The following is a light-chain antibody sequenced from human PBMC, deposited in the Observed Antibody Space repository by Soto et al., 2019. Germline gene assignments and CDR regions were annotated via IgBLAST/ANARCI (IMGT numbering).Light chain of an antibody. Sequence: DIQMTQSPSSLSASVGDRVTITCRASQSISNYVNWYQQRLGKAPNLLIYAASSLQSGVPSRFSGSGSGRDFTLTISSLHPADFAIYYCQQSYHTLPLTFGGGTKVEI. CDR2: AAS. J-gene: IGKJ4*01. CDR3: QQSYHTLPLT. V-gene: IGKV1-39*01. CDR1: QSISNY.